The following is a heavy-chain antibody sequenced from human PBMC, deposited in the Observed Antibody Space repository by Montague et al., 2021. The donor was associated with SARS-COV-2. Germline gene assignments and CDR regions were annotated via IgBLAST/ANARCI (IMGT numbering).Heavy chain of an antibody. J-gene: IGHJ4*02. CDR2: IYYSGST. Sequence: SETLSLTCTVSGGSISSSSYYWGWIRQPPGKGLEWIGSIYYSGSTYYNPSLKSRVTISVDTSKNQFSVKLSSVTAADTAVYYCATITLGYCTNGVCQPPDYWGQGTLVTVSS. CDR3: ATITLGYCTNGVCQPPDY. V-gene: IGHV4-39*01. CDR1: GGSISSSSYY. D-gene: IGHD2-8*01.